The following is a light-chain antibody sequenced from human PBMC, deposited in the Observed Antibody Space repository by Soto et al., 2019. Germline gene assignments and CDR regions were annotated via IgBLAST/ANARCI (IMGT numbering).Light chain of an antibody. Sequence: DLQMTQSPSTLSASVGDRVIITCRASQSVVNWLAWYQQKPGEAPKLLISDASKLESGVPPRFSGVGSGTDFTLIISSLQPDDSATYYCQQYNLDPYTFGQGTNLEIK. CDR2: DAS. CDR1: QSVVNW. CDR3: QQYNLDPYT. V-gene: IGKV1-5*01. J-gene: IGKJ2*01.